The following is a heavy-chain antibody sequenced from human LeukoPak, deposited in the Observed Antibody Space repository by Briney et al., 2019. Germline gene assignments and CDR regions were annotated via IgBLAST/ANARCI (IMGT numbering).Heavy chain of an antibody. V-gene: IGHV3-11*04. CDR2: ISSSGSTI. D-gene: IGHD3-22*01. J-gene: IGHJ1*01. CDR3: ARAPSGYYAEYFQH. Sequence: GGSLRLSCAASGFTFSDCYMSWIRQAPGKGLEWVSYISSSGSTIYYADSVKGRFTISRDNAKNSLYLQMNSLRAEDTAVYYCARAPSGYYAEYFQHWGQGTLVTVSS. CDR1: GFTFSDCY.